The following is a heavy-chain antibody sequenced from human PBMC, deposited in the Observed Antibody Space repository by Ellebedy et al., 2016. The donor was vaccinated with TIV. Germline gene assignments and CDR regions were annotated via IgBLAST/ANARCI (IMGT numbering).Heavy chain of an antibody. Sequence: GESLKISCVGSGFSFSTYATAWVRQPPGKGLEWVSGIGTGGNTFYADSVRGRFTIYRDTSKNTVFLQMNSLRAEDTAVYYCAKGRGGGSDTSAPRYYFDYWGLGTLVTVSS. CDR1: GFSFSTYA. V-gene: IGHV3-23*01. J-gene: IGHJ4*02. CDR3: AKGRGGGSDTSAPRYYFDY. CDR2: IGTGGNT. D-gene: IGHD3-22*01.